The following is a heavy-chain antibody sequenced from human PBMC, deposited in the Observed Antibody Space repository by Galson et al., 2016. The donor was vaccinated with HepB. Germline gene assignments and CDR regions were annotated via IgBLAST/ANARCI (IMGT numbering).Heavy chain of an antibody. CDR3: ARTNDFWSGYLHGDV. CDR1: GFTFSNYG. CDR2: IWYDGRNK. J-gene: IGHJ6*04. Sequence: SLRLSCAASGFTFSNYGMRWVRQAPGKGLEWVAVIWYDGRNKYYADSVKGRFTISRDNSKNTLYLQMNSLRAEDTAVYYCARTNDFWSGYLHGDVWGKGATVTVSS. V-gene: IGHV3-33*01. D-gene: IGHD3-3*01.